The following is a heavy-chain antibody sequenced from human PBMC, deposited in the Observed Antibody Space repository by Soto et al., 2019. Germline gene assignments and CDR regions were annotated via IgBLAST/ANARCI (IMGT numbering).Heavy chain of an antibody. CDR3: ARVLPREYSYGTYEFDY. D-gene: IGHD5-18*01. V-gene: IGHV1-24*01. J-gene: IGHJ4*02. Sequence: ASVKVSCKVSGYTLTELSMHWVRQAPGKGLEWMGWIDPDNGKTIYAQKLQGRVTMTTDTSTSTAYMELRSLRSDDTAVYYCARVLPREYSYGTYEFDYWGQGTLVTVSS. CDR1: GYTLTELS. CDR2: IDPDNGKT.